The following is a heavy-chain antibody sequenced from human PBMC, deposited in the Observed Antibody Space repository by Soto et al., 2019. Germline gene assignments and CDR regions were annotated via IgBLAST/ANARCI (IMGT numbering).Heavy chain of an antibody. J-gene: IGHJ5*01. CDR1: MDSISSYY. Sequence: PSGTLSLTCAVSMDSISSYYWSWILQPPGKGLEWIGYIYYSGSTNYNPSLKSRVTISVDTSKNQFSLKLSSVTATDTAVYYCASGSRLEYCSAGSCYDSWGQGTLVTGSS. D-gene: IGHD2-15*01. V-gene: IGHV4-59*08. CDR2: IYYSGST. CDR3: ASGSRLEYCSAGSCYDS.